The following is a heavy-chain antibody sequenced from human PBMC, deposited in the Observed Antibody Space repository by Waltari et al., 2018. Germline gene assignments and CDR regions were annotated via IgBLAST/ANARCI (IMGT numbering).Heavy chain of an antibody. J-gene: IGHJ2*01. Sequence: EVQLLESGGGLVQPGGSLRLSCAASGFTFSSYAMSWVRQAPGKGLEWGSGISGSGGSTYYADSVKGRFTISRDNSKNTLYLQMNSLRAEDTAVYYCARRTTVVTRGGYFDLWGRGTLVTVSS. CDR2: ISGSGGST. CDR1: GFTFSSYA. V-gene: IGHV3-23*01. CDR3: ARRTTVVTRGGYFDL. D-gene: IGHD4-17*01.